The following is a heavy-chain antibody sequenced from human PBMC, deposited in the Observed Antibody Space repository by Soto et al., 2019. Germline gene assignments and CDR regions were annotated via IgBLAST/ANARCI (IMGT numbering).Heavy chain of an antibody. CDR3: ARTEVGFGELLAGYYYYYMDV. D-gene: IGHD3-10*01. CDR1: GFTFSDYY. Sequence: GGSLRLSCAASGFTFSDYYMCWIRQAPGKGLEWVSYISSSGSTIYYADSVKGRFTISRDNAKNSLYLQMNSLRAEDTAVYYCARTEVGFGELLAGYYYYYMDVWGKGTTVTVSS. J-gene: IGHJ6*03. V-gene: IGHV3-11*01. CDR2: ISSSGSTI.